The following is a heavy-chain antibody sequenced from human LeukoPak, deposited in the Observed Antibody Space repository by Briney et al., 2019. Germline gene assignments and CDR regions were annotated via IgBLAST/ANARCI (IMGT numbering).Heavy chain of an antibody. V-gene: IGHV3-30*18. CDR1: GFTFRSYG. Sequence: GGSLRLSCAASGFTFRSYGTHWVRQAPGKGLEWVALISFDGSNIHYADSVKGRFTISRDNFRNTLYLQMSSLRAEDTAVYYCAKDGGMLTGVPNWFDPWGQGTLVTVSS. CDR3: AKDGGMLTGVPNWFDP. CDR2: ISFDGSNI. J-gene: IGHJ5*02. D-gene: IGHD3-16*01.